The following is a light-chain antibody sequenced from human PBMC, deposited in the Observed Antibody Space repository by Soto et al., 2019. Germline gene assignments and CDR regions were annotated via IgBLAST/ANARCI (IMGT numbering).Light chain of an antibody. CDR1: SSDVGSYNL. CDR2: EGS. CDR3: FSDAGSRV. Sequence: QSALTQPASVSGSPGQSITISCTGTSSDVGSYNLVSWYQQHPGKAPKLMIYEGSKRPSGVSNRFSGSKSGNTASLTISGLQAEDEADYYFFSDAGSRVFGGGTKVTVL. J-gene: IGLJ3*02. V-gene: IGLV2-23*01.